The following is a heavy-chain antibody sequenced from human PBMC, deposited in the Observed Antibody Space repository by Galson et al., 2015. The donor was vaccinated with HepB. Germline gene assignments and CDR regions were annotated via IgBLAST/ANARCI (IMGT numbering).Heavy chain of an antibody. D-gene: IGHD2-15*01. Sequence: SVKVSCKASTYTFSYYAMNWVRQAPGQGLEWMGWIDTNTGNPTYAQGFTGRFVFSLDTSVSTADLQISSLKAEDTAVYYCARDRGSGSHFFDYWGQGTLVTVSS. CDR1: TYTFSYYA. V-gene: IGHV7-4-1*02. J-gene: IGHJ4*02. CDR2: IDTNTGNP. CDR3: ARDRGSGSHFFDY.